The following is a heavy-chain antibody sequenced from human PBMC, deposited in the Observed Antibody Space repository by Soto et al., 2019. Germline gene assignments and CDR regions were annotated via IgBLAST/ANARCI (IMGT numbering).Heavy chain of an antibody. V-gene: IGHV1-69*13. CDR1: GGTFSSYA. CDR2: SIPIFGTA. J-gene: IGHJ6*02. CDR3: ARSSDSSSSIGSLADYYYYGMDV. D-gene: IGHD6-6*01. Sequence: GASVKVSYKXSGGTFSSYAISWVRQAPGQGLEWMGGSIPIFGTANYAQKFQGRVTITADESTSTAYMELSSLRSEDTAVYYCARSSDSSSSIGSLADYYYYGMDVWGQGTTVTVSS.